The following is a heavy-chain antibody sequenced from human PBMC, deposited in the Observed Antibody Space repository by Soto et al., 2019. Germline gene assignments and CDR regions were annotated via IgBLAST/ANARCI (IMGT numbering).Heavy chain of an antibody. CDR3: ERAVAYSSGWYVYDY. CDR1: YGSISSISYY. D-gene: IGHD6-19*01. CDR2: IYYSWST. V-gene: IGHV4-39*01. Sequence: SETLSLPWTVSYGSISSISYYWGWIRQPPGKGLEWIGSIYYSWSTYYNPSLKRRVTISVDTSKNQFSLKLSSVTAADTAVYYCERAVAYSSGWYVYDYWGQGTLVTVSS. J-gene: IGHJ4*02.